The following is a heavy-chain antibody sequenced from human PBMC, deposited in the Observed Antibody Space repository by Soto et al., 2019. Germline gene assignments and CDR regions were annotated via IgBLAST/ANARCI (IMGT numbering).Heavy chain of an antibody. CDR1: GFTFSSYS. CDR3: ARDRKRITIFGVATRAFDI. Sequence: EVQLVESGGGLVQPGGSLRLSCAASGFTFSSYSMNWVRQAPGKGLEWVSYISSSSSTIYYADSVKGRFTISRDNAKNSLYLQMNSLRAEDTAVYYCARDRKRITIFGVATRAFDIWGQGTMVTVSS. V-gene: IGHV3-48*01. J-gene: IGHJ3*02. D-gene: IGHD3-3*01. CDR2: ISSSSSTI.